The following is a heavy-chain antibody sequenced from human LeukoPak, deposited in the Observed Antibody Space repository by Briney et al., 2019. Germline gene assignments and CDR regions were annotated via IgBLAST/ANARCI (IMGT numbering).Heavy chain of an antibody. CDR2: INPTGDYT. J-gene: IGHJ5*02. D-gene: IGHD1-1*01. CDR1: GDTFTGNW. Sequence: GASVKVSCKTSGDTFTGNWLHWFRQGPGQGLEGMGLINPTGDYTMYAQKFQGRVIVTRDMSSNTDYMELGSLRSDDTAVYYCARDHSIDDKSWWLDPWGQGTLVTVSS. V-gene: IGHV1-46*01. CDR3: ARDHSIDDKSWWLDP.